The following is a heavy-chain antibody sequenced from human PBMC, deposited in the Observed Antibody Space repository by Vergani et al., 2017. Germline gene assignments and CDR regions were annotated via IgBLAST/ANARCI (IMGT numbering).Heavy chain of an antibody. J-gene: IGHJ4*02. CDR2: TWYEGNNN. CDR1: GASFSGYH. CDR3: ARETRDTPSSLDY. V-gene: IGHV3-33*01. Sequence: QVQLQQRGAGLLKPSETLSLTCGISGASFSGYHCSWVRQAPGRGLEWVSMTWYEGNNNYYADSVKGRFTISKDISKNTLYLQMNSLRGDDTAVYYCARETRDTPSSLDYWGQGTLVTVSS. D-gene: IGHD5-24*01.